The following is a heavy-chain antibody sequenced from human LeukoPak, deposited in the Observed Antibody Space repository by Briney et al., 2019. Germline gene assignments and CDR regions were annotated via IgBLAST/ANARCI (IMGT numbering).Heavy chain of an antibody. CDR1: GGSFSGYY. CDR2: IYYSGST. V-gene: IGHV4-34*01. Sequence: SETLSLTCAVYGGSFSGYYWSWIRQPPGKGLEWIGSIYYSGSTYYNPSLKSRVTISVDTSKNQFSLKLSSVTAADTAVYYCARLYYDSSGYYTAPVRYFDYWGQGTLVTVSS. D-gene: IGHD3-22*01. J-gene: IGHJ4*02. CDR3: ARLYYDSSGYYTAPVRYFDY.